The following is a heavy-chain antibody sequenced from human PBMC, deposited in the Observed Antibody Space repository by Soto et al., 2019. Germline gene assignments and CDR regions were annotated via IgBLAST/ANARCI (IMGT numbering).Heavy chain of an antibody. V-gene: IGHV5-10-1*01. CDR2: IDPSDSYT. D-gene: IGHD1-7*01. CDR3: ARPAGTTVFQYYYGMDV. Sequence: PGESLKISCKGSGYGFTSYGISWVLQMPGKGLEWMGRIDPSDSYTNYSPSFQGHVTISADKSISTAYLQWSSLKASDTAMYYCARPAGTTVFQYYYGMDVWGQGTTVTVSS. CDR1: GYGFTSYG. J-gene: IGHJ6*02.